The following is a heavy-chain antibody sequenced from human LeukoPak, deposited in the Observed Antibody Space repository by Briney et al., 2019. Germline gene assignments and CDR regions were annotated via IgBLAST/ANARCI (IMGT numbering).Heavy chain of an antibody. CDR3: AKDSRLLWFGETQIDY. D-gene: IGHD3-10*01. V-gene: IGHV3-30*02. CDR1: GFTFSTYG. J-gene: IGHJ4*02. CDR2: IRYVGINK. Sequence: GGSLRLSCAASGFTFSTYGMHWVRQAPGKGLEWVSFIRYVGINKYYADSVKGRFTISRDNSKNTLYLQMNSLRAEDTALYYCAKDSRLLWFGETQIDYWGQGTLVTVSS.